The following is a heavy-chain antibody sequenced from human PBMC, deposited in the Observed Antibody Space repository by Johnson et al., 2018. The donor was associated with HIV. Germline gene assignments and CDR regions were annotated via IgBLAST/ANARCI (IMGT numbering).Heavy chain of an antibody. CDR3: AKGCRWLLERTYAFDI. CDR2: ISYDGSNK. CDR1: GFTFSTYD. J-gene: IGHJ3*02. D-gene: IGHD3-22*01. Sequence: VQLVESGGGVVQPGRSLRLSCAASGFTFSTYDMHWVRQAPGKGLEWVAIISYDGSNKYYADSVKGRFTISRDNSKNTLYLQMNSLRAEDTAVYYCAKGCRWLLERTYAFDIWGQGTMVTVSS. V-gene: IGHV3-30*18.